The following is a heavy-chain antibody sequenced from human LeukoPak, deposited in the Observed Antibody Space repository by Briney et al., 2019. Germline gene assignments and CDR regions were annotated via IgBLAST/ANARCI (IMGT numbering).Heavy chain of an antibody. CDR2: IGDSGGSI. Sequence: GGSLRLSCAASGFTFSSYEMNWVRQAPGKGLEWVSHIGDSGGSIYYAESVKGRFTISRDNAKNSLYLQMNSLRAEDTAVYYCARSFDIWGQGTRVTVSS. CDR3: ARSFDI. CDR1: GFTFSSYE. V-gene: IGHV3-48*03. J-gene: IGHJ3*02.